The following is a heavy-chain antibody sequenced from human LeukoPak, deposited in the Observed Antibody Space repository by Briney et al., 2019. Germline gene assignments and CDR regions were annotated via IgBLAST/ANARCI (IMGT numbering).Heavy chain of an antibody. J-gene: IGHJ4*02. CDR3: AKRAGYNSNYFDY. CDR1: GFTFSSYA. CDR2: ISGSGSST. Sequence: PGGSLRPSCAASGFTFSSYAMSWVRQAPGKGLEWVSAISGSGSSTYYADSVKGRFTISRDNSKNTLYLQMNSLRAEDTAVYYCAKRAGYNSNYFDYWGQGTLVTVSS. D-gene: IGHD5-24*01. V-gene: IGHV3-23*01.